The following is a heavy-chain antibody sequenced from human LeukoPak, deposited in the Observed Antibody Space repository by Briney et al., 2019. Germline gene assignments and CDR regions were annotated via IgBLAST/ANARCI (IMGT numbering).Heavy chain of an antibody. CDR2: IYYSGST. CDR1: GGSISSYY. V-gene: IGHV4-59*01. Sequence: SETLSLTCTVSGGSISSYYWSWIRQPPGKGLEWIGYIYYSGSTNYNPSLKSRVTISVDTSKNQFPLKLSSVTAADTAVYYCARVGGTAGRDYYYYGMDVWGQGTTVTVSS. J-gene: IGHJ6*02. D-gene: IGHD1-1*01. CDR3: ARVGGTAGRDYYYYGMDV.